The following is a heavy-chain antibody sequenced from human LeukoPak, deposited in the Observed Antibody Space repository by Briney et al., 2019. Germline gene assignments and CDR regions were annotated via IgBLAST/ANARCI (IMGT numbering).Heavy chain of an antibody. Sequence: PGGSLRLSCTASGFTFSTYAMSWVRQAPEKGLEWVSTISGNGGITYYAGSVKGRFAISRDNSTNTLYLQMNSLGAEDTALYYCAKGQAVYSSSWPNFESWGQGTLVTVSS. D-gene: IGHD6-13*01. CDR1: GFTFSTYA. J-gene: IGHJ4*01. V-gene: IGHV3-23*01. CDR3: AKGQAVYSSSWPNFES. CDR2: ISGNGGIT.